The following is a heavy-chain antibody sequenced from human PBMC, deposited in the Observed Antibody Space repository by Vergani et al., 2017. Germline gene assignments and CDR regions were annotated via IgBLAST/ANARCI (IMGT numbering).Heavy chain of an antibody. CDR2: ISSYNGNT. J-gene: IGHJ4*02. D-gene: IGHD3-10*01. V-gene: IGHV1-18*01. Sequence: QVQLVQSGAEVKKPGASVKVSCKASGYTFTSFGFSWVRQAPGQGLEWMGWISSYNGNTNYAQNLQGRVTITTDTSTSTAYMGLRSLRSDDAAVYYCARDSPDGSGRLLYDYGGQGTLVTVSA. CDR1: GYTFTSFG. CDR3: ARDSPDGSGRLLYDY.